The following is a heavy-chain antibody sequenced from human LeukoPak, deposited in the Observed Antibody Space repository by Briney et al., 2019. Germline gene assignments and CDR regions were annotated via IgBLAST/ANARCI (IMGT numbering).Heavy chain of an antibody. Sequence: GGSLRLSCAASGFTFSDYYRSWIRQAPGKGLEWVSYISSSGSTIYYADSVKGRFTISRDNAKNSLYLQMNSLRAEDTAMYYCAGLVVPAAPTDYWGQGTLVTVSS. D-gene: IGHD2-2*01. CDR1: GFTFSDYY. J-gene: IGHJ4*02. V-gene: IGHV3-11*04. CDR2: ISSSGSTI. CDR3: AGLVVPAAPTDY.